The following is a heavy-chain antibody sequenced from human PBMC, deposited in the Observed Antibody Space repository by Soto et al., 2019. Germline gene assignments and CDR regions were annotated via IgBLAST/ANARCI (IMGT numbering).Heavy chain of an antibody. CDR3: ARSHHCSSTSCYTGYYGMDV. J-gene: IGHJ6*02. D-gene: IGHD2-2*02. Sequence: SGGGLVQPGGSLRLSCAASGFTFSSYDMHWVRQATGKGLEWVSAIGTAGDTYYPGSVKGRFTISRENAKNSLYLQMNSLRAGDTAVYYCARSHHCSSTSCYTGYYGMDVWGQGTTVTVSS. CDR2: IGTAGDT. CDR1: GFTFSSYD. V-gene: IGHV3-13*01.